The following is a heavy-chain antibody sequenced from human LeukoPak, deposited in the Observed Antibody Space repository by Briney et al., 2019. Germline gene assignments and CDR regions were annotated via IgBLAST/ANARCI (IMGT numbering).Heavy chain of an antibody. V-gene: IGHV4-59*01. D-gene: IGHD6-13*01. CDR3: ASHSATWYFQH. Sequence: SETLSLTYTVSDGSISSYYWIWIRQPPGKGLEWIGYIYYSGSTNYKPSLKSRVTMSLNTSKNQFSLKLSSVTAADTAIYYCASHSATWYFQHWGQGTPVTVSS. CDR2: IYYSGST. J-gene: IGHJ1*01. CDR1: DGSISSYY.